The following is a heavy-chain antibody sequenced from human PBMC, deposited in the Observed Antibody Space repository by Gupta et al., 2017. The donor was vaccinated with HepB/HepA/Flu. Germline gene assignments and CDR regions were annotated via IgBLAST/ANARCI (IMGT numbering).Heavy chain of an antibody. D-gene: IGHD2-2*01. V-gene: IGHV1-8*01. Sequence: QVQLVQSGAEVKKPGASVKVSCKASGYTFTSYDINWVRQATGQGLEWMGWMNPNSGNTGYAQKFQGRVTMTRNTSISTAYMELSSLRSEDTAVYYCARGVLEYCSSTSCQHYYYGMDVWGQGTTVTVSS. J-gene: IGHJ6*02. CDR3: ARGVLEYCSSTSCQHYYYGMDV. CDR2: MNPNSGNT. CDR1: GYTFTSYD.